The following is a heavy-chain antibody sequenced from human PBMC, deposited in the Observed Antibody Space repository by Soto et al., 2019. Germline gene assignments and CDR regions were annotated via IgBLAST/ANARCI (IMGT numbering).Heavy chain of an antibody. CDR3: ARGGFCSSTSCYEYRYYYYGMDV. CDR1: GYTFTSYG. Sequence: ASVKVSCKASGYTFTSYGISWVRQAPGQGLEWMGWISAYNGNTNYAQKLQGRVTMTTDTSTSTAYMELRSLKSDDTAVYYCARGGFCSSTSCYEYRYYYYGMDVWGQGTTVTVLL. CDR2: ISAYNGNT. J-gene: IGHJ6*02. D-gene: IGHD2-2*01. V-gene: IGHV1-18*01.